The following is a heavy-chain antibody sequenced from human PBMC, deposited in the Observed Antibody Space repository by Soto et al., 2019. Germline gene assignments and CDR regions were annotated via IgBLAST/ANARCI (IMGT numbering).Heavy chain of an antibody. D-gene: IGHD6-13*01. V-gene: IGHV5-51*01. CDR1: GXIFTNYW. J-gene: IGHJ4*02. Sequence: GESLKISCKGSGXIFTNYWIGWVRQMPGKGLEWMGTIYPGDSDTRYSPSFQGQVTISADKSISTAYLQWSSLKASDSAMYYCARPSGIAATGSLDYWGQGTLVTVSS. CDR3: ARPSGIAATGSLDY. CDR2: IYPGDSDT.